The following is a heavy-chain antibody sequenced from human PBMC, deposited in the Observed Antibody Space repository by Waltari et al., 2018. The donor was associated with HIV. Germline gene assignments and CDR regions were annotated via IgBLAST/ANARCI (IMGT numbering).Heavy chain of an antibody. CDR2: IGTAGDT. J-gene: IGHJ5*02. CDR1: GFTFSSYD. V-gene: IGHV3-13*01. D-gene: IGHD1-26*01. Sequence: EVQLVESGGGLVQPGGYLRLSCAASGFTFSSYDMHWVRQATGQCLEWVSAIGTAGDTYYAGSVKGRFTISRENAKNSLDLQMNSLRAEDTAVYYCARGSGSYYRWWFDPWGQGTLVTVSS. CDR3: ARGSGSYYRWWFDP.